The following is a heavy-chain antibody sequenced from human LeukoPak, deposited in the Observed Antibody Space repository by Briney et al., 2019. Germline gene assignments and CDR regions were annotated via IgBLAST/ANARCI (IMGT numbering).Heavy chain of an antibody. D-gene: IGHD7-27*01. CDR3: ARAKTVNGDLDY. J-gene: IGHJ4*02. V-gene: IGHV1-46*01. CDR1: GYTITGYY. CDR2: ITPGGEGT. Sequence: GASVKVSCKASGYTITGYYMHWVRQAPGQGLEWMGIITPGGEGTKYAQKFQGRVSMTTDTSTRTVYLSLSSLRSEDTAVYHCARAKTVNGDLDYWGQGTLVTVSS.